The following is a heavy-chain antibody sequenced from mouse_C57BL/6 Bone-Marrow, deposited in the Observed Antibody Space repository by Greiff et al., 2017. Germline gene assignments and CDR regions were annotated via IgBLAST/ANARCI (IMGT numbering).Heavy chain of an antibody. CDR3: ATGSSSSMDY. CDR1: GYTLTSYW. Sequence: QVQLQQPGAELVKPGASVKVSCKASGYTLTSYWMHWVKQSPGQALECIGRIHPSDSDSNYNPKFKRNATYTVDKLSRPAYMQHSTLTSEDSAVYCDATGSSSSMDYWGQGTSVTVSS. J-gene: IGHJ4*01. CDR2: IHPSDSDS. V-gene: IGHV1-74*01. D-gene: IGHD1-1*01.